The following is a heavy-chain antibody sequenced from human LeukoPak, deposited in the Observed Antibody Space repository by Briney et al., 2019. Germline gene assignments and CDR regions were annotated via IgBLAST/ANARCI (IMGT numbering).Heavy chain of an antibody. CDR1: GFIFSRYG. D-gene: IGHD1-7*01. J-gene: IGHJ6*03. V-gene: IGHV3-33*06. Sequence: GGSLRLSRAASGFIFSRYGMHWVRQAPGKGLEWVAVIWYDGSVKYYADSVKGRFTVSRDNYKKTLYLQMDSLRAEDTAVYYCAKDARVRGWNYAQYYYYMDVWGKGTTVTVSS. CDR2: IWYDGSVK. CDR3: AKDARVRGWNYAQYYYYMDV.